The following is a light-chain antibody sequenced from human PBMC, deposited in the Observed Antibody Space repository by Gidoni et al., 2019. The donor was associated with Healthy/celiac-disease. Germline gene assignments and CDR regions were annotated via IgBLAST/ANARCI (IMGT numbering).Light chain of an antibody. CDR3: QQSYSTPRT. CDR1: QSISSY. V-gene: IGKV1-39*01. J-gene: IGKJ1*01. CDR2: AAS. Sequence: DIQMTQSPSSLSASGVDRVTITCRASQSISSYLNWYQQKPGKAPKLLIYAASSLQSGVPSRCSRRGSGTDFTLTISSLQPEDFSTYYCQQSYSTPRTFGQGTKVEIK.